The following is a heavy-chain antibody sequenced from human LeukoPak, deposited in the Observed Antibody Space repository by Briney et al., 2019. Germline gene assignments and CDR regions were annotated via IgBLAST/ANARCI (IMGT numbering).Heavy chain of an antibody. J-gene: IGHJ5*02. V-gene: IGHV3-21*01. CDR1: GFTFSSYS. Sequence: GGSLSLSCAASGFTFSSYSMNWVRQAPGKGLEWVSSTSSSSSYIYYADSVKGRFTISRDNAKNSLYLQMNSLRAEDTAVYYCARDIAAAVNWFDPWGQGTLVTVSS. D-gene: IGHD6-13*01. CDR3: ARDIAAAVNWFDP. CDR2: TSSSSSYI.